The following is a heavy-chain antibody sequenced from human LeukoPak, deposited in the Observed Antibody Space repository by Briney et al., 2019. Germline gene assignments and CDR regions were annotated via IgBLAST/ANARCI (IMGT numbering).Heavy chain of an antibody. V-gene: IGHV3-74*01. J-gene: IGHJ4*02. Sequence: QPGGSLRLSCAASGVTLSTHWMHWVRQAPGKGLVWVSRINGDGTTTSYADSVKGRFTISRVNAKSTLYLGMDSLRAEDTAIYYCARRWYTGTYYYFDLWGQGTLVTVSS. CDR3: ARRWYTGTYYYFDL. CDR1: GVTLSTHW. CDR2: INGDGTTT. D-gene: IGHD1-26*01.